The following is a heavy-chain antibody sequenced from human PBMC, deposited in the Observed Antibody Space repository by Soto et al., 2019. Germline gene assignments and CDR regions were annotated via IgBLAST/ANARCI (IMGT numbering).Heavy chain of an antibody. V-gene: IGHV4-39*05. CDR1: GGSISSSSYY. J-gene: IGHJ5*02. Sequence: QLQLQESGPGLVKPSETPSLTCTVSGGSISSSSYYWGWIRQPPGKGLEWIGRIYYSGGTYYNPSLKSRVTISVDTSKNQFSLKLSSVTAADTAVYYCVPSNWFDPWGQGTLVTVSS. CDR2: IYYSGGT. CDR3: VPSNWFDP.